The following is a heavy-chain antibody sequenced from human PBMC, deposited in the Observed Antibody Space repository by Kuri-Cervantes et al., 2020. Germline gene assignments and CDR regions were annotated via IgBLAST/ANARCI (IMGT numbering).Heavy chain of an antibody. D-gene: IGHD3-22*01. J-gene: IGHJ4*02. CDR1: GFTFSSYA. CDR2: ISYDGGNK. Sequence: GGSLRLSCAASGFTFSSYAMHWVRQAPGKGLEWVAVISYDGGNKYYADSVKGRFTISRDNSKNTLYLQMNSLRAEDTAVYYCARGPKEVPRYYYDSSGYYQFDYWGQGTLVTVSS. V-gene: IGHV3-30-3*01. CDR3: ARGPKEVPRYYYDSSGYYQFDY.